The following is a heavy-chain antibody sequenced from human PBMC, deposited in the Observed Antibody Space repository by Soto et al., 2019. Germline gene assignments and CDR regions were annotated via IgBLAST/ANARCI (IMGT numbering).Heavy chain of an antibody. J-gene: IGHJ4*02. Sequence: GGSLRLSCAASGFTFSNYAVTWVRQAPGKGLEWVSTISGSGGSTDYADSVKGRFTISRDNSKNTVYLQMSSLRVEDTAVYYCVKGEYYYGSSGYFPFDYWGQATLVTVS. V-gene: IGHV3-23*01. CDR2: ISGSGGST. CDR3: VKGEYYYGSSGYFPFDY. CDR1: GFTFSNYA. D-gene: IGHD3-22*01.